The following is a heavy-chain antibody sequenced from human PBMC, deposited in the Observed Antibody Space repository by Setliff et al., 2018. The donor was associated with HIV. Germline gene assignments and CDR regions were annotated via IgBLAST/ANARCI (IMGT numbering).Heavy chain of an antibody. J-gene: IGHJ6*03. Sequence: GASVKVSCKASGYTFTSYGISWVRQAPGQGLEWTGWISAYNGDTNYAQKLQGRVTMTTDTSTSTAYMELRSLRSDDTAVYYCARRGHEVYGYYYYYYYMDVWGKGTTVTVSS. D-gene: IGHD2-8*01. CDR2: ISAYNGDT. CDR1: GYTFTSYG. V-gene: IGHV1-18*01. CDR3: ARRGHEVYGYYYYYYYMDV.